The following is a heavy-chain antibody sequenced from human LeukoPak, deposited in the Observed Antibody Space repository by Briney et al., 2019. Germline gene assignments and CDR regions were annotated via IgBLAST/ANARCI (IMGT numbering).Heavy chain of an antibody. CDR2: INPSGGST. Sequence: ASVKVSCKASGYTFTSYYMHWVRQAPGQGLEWMGIINPSGGSTSYAQKFQGRVTMTRDTSTSTVYMELSSLRSEDTAVYYCARDAGVLTEENYYYYYYYGMDVWGQGTTVTVSS. J-gene: IGHJ6*02. V-gene: IGHV1-46*01. CDR3: ARDAGVLTEENYYYYYYYGMDV. CDR1: GYTFTSYY. D-gene: IGHD2-8*01.